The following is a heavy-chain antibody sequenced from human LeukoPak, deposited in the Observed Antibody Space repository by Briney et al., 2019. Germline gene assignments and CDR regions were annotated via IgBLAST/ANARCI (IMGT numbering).Heavy chain of an antibody. CDR3: AIHPIDNVGNPVY. Sequence: GESLKISCKGSGYSFTSYWIGWVRHMPGKGLEWMGIIYPGDSDTRYSPSFQGQVTISADKSISTAYLQWSSLKASDTAMYYCAIHPIDNVGNPVYWGQGTLVTVSS. CDR2: IYPGDSDT. J-gene: IGHJ4*02. V-gene: IGHV5-51*01. CDR1: GYSFTSYW. D-gene: IGHD4-23*01.